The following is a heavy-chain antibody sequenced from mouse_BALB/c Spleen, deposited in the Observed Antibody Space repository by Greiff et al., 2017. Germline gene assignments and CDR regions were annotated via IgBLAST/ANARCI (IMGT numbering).Heavy chain of an antibody. J-gene: IGHJ4*01. V-gene: IGHV5-6-2*01. CDR1: GFTFSSYY. CDR2: INSNGGST. Sequence: EVHLVESGGGLVKLGGSLKLSCAASGFTFSSYYMSWVRQTPEKRLELVAAINSNGGSTYYPDTVKGRFTISRDNAKNTLYLQMSSLKSEDTALYYCARQTGGSDAMDYWGQGTSVTVSS. D-gene: IGHD1-1*02. CDR3: ARQTGGSDAMDY.